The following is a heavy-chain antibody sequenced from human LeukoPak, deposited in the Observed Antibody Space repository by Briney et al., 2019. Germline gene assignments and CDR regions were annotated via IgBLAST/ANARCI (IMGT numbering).Heavy chain of an antibody. CDR3: ASQLVGFSWIGRYYYYGMDV. J-gene: IGHJ6*02. Sequence: GASVKVSCKASGYTFTSYDINWVRQATGQGLEWMGWMNPNSGNTGYAQKFQGRVTMTRNTSISTAYMELSSLRSEDTAVYYCASQLVGFSWIGRYYYYGMDVWGQGITVTVSS. CDR1: GYTFTSYD. D-gene: IGHD6-13*01. CDR2: MNPNSGNT. V-gene: IGHV1-8*01.